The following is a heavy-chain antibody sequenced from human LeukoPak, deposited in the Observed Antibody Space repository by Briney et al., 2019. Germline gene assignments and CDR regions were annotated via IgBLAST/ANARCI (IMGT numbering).Heavy chain of an antibody. CDR1: GFTFSTHW. J-gene: IGHJ3*02. D-gene: IGHD1-26*01. CDR2: IKQDGSEK. V-gene: IGHV3-7*01. Sequence: GGSLRLSCAASGFTFSTHWMSWVRQAPGKGLEWVANIKQDGSEKYYVDSVKGRFTISRDNAKNSLYLQMNSLRAEDTAVYYCARVEWELTSAFDIWGQGTMVTVSS. CDR3: ARVEWELTSAFDI.